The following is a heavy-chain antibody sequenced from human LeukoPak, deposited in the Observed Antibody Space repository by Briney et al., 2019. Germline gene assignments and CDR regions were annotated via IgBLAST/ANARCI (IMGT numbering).Heavy chain of an antibody. CDR3: ASLAVAGTFYFDH. Sequence: SETLSLTCTVSGGSISSYYWSWIRQPPGKGLEWIGYIYYSGSTNYNPSLKSRVTISVDTSKNQFSLKLSSVTAADTAVYYCASLAVAGTFYFDHWGQGTLVTVSS. V-gene: IGHV4-59*01. D-gene: IGHD6-19*01. J-gene: IGHJ4*02. CDR2: IYYSGST. CDR1: GGSISSYY.